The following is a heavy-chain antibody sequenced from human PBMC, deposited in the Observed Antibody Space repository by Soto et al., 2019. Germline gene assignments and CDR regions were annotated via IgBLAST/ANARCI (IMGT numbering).Heavy chain of an antibody. V-gene: IGHV1-3*01. CDR3: ARDRAGFLEWLLRFDY. Sequence: ASVKVSCKASGYTFTSYAMDWVRQAPGKRLEWMGWINAGNGNTKYSQKFQGRVTITRDTSASTAYMELSSLRSEDTAVYYCARDRAGFLEWLLRFDYWGQGTLVTVSS. CDR1: GYTFTSYA. J-gene: IGHJ4*02. D-gene: IGHD3-3*01. CDR2: INAGNGNT.